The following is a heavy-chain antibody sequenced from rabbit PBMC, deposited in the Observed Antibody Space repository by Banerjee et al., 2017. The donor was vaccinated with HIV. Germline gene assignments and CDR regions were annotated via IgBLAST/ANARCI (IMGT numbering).Heavy chain of an antibody. J-gene: IGHJ4*01. CDR2: IITSSGSI. Sequence: QSLEESGGDLVKPGASLTLTCTASAFSFSDSYYMCWVRQAPGKGLESVACIITSSGSIWYASWVNGRFTISKTSSTTVTLQMTSLTAADTATYFCTRGGSAGYGSLALWGPGTPSPS. CDR1: AFSFSDSYY. CDR3: TRGGSAGYGSLAL. V-gene: IGHV1S40*01. D-gene: IGHD7-1*01.